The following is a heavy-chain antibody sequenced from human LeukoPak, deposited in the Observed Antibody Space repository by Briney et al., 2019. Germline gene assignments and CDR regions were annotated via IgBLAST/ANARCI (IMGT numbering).Heavy chain of an antibody. Sequence: ASVKVSCKASGYSFTSYCMHWVRQAPGQGLEWMGIINPSGGSTSYAQKFQGRVTMTRDTSTSTVYMELSSLRSEYTAVYYCARQRRVPMTTVVTAPDYWGQGTLVTVSS. CDR2: INPSGGST. CDR3: ARQRRVPMTTVVTAPDY. J-gene: IGHJ4*02. V-gene: IGHV1-46*01. CDR1: GYSFTSYC. D-gene: IGHD4-23*01.